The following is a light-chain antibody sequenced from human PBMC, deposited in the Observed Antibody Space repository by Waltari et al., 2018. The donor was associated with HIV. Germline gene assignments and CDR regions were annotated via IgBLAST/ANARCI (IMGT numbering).Light chain of an antibody. V-gene: IGLV2-14*03. CDR2: DVN. CDR3: ASYTVNSTGV. Sequence: QSALSQPASVSASPGQSVAISCSGRASDIGRYHSVSWYQQHPDRAPTLILFDVNNRPSGISDRFSGSKSGTTASLTISTVRTDDEADYYCASYTVNSTGVFGTGTKLSVL. J-gene: IGLJ1*01. CDR1: ASDIGRYHS.